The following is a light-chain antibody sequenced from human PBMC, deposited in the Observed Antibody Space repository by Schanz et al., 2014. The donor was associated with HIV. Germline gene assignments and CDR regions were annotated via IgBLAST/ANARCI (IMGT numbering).Light chain of an antibody. V-gene: IGLV2-14*03. CDR3: SSYTSSSPLVV. J-gene: IGLJ2*01. CDR1: SSDVGGYNY. Sequence: QSVLTQPASVSGSPGQSITISCTGTSSDVGGYNYVSWYQHHPGKAPKLMIYGVSNRPSGVPDRFSGSKSGNTASLTVSGLQAEDEADYYCSSYTSSSPLVVFGGGTKLTVL. CDR2: GVS.